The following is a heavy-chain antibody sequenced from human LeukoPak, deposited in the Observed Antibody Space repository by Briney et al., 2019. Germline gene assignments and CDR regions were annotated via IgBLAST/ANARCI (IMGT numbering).Heavy chain of an antibody. D-gene: IGHD4-17*01. V-gene: IGHV3-23*01. CDR2: ISGSGGST. CDR3: ARDERLQRYYGAQGLPDY. J-gene: IGHJ4*02. Sequence: QPGGTLLLSCAASGFTFSSYGMSWVRQAPGKGLEWVSAISGSGGSTYYADSVKGRFTISRDNSKNTLYLQMNSLRAEDTAVYYCARDERLQRYYGAQGLPDYWGQGTLVTVSS. CDR1: GFTFSSYG.